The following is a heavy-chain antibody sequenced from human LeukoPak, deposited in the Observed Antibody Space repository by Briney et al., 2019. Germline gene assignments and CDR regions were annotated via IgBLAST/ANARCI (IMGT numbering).Heavy chain of an antibody. D-gene: IGHD2-15*01. CDR1: GYTFTSYD. CDR2: MNPNSGNT. J-gene: IGHJ4*02. CDR3: ARGRNVVVVAATLLGY. Sequence: ASVKVSCTASGYTFTSYDINWVRQATGQGLEWMGWMNPNSGNTGYAQKFQGRVTMTRNTSISTAYMELSSLRSEDTAVYYCARGRNVVVVAATLLGYWGQGTLVTVSS. V-gene: IGHV1-8*01.